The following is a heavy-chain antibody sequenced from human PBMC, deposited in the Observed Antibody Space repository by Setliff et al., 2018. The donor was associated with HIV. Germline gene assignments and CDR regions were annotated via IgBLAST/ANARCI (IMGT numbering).Heavy chain of an antibody. CDR1: GFAFDNYC. J-gene: IGHJ6*02. CDR3: AKPLTQWGVSPYHYAVDV. Sequence: GSLRLSCAASGFAFDNYCMTWVRQAPGKGLEWVSAIGGSTGSTHYADSVKGRFTISTDNSKNTLYLQMNSLRAEDTAVYYCAKPLTQWGVSPYHYAVDVWGQGTTVTVSS. CDR2: IGGSTGST. V-gene: IGHV3-23*01. D-gene: IGHD1-26*01.